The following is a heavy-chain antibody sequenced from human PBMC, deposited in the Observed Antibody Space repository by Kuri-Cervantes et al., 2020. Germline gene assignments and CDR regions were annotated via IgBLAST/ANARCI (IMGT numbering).Heavy chain of an antibody. CDR3: ARVRLVRVVWGNFDY. CDR1: GFTFSSYA. Sequence: GGSLRLSCAASGFTFSSYAMSWVRQAPGKGLEWVSAISGSGGSTYYADSVKGRFTISRDNSKNTLYLQMNSLRAEDTAVYYCARVRLVRVVWGNFDYWGQGTLVTVSS. V-gene: IGHV3-23*01. J-gene: IGHJ4*02. CDR2: ISGSGGST. D-gene: IGHD6-19*01.